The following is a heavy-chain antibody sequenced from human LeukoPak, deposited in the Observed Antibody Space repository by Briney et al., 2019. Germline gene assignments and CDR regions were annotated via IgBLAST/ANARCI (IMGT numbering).Heavy chain of an antibody. Sequence: GAPVKVSCKASGYTFTAYYIHWVRQAPGQGLEWMGLIKANSGGTIYAQMFQGRVTMTRDTSISTAYMELSRLTSDDTAVYYCARVDGSAATGGDWGQGTLVTVSS. V-gene: IGHV1-2*02. CDR1: GYTFTAYY. CDR2: IKANSGGT. J-gene: IGHJ4*02. CDR3: ARVDGSAATGGD. D-gene: IGHD1-1*01.